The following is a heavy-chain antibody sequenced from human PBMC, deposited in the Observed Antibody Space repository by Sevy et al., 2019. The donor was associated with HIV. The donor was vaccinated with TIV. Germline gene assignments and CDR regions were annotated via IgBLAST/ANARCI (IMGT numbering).Heavy chain of an antibody. D-gene: IGHD6-6*01. CDR2: ISYDGSNK. J-gene: IGHJ5*02. Sequence: GGSLRLSCAASGFSLSSYGMHWVRQAPGKGLEWVAVISYDGSNKYYADSVKGRFTISRDNSKNTLYLQMNSLRAEDTAVYYCAKDRTPYSSSSIAWFDPWGQGPLVTVSS. CDR3: AKDRTPYSSSSIAWFDP. V-gene: IGHV3-30*18. CDR1: GFSLSSYG.